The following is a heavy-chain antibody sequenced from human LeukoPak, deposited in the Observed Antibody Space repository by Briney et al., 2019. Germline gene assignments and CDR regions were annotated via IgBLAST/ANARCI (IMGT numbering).Heavy chain of an antibody. CDR3: ARGAPYSSGLDAFDI. Sequence: ASVKVSCKASGYTFTSYDINWVRQATGQGLEWMGWTNPNSGNTGYAQKFQGRVTMTRNTSISTAYMELSSLRSEDTAVYYCARGAPYSSGLDAFDIWGQGTMVTVSS. CDR2: TNPNSGNT. J-gene: IGHJ3*02. D-gene: IGHD6-19*01. V-gene: IGHV1-8*01. CDR1: GYTFTSYD.